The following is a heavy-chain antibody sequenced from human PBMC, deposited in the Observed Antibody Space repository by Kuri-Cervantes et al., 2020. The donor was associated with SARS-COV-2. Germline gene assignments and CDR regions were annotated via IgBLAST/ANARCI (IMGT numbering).Heavy chain of an antibody. CDR1: GGSISSSNW. CDR3: ARTYSSSSLFYDY. V-gene: IGHV4-4*02. D-gene: IGHD6-6*01. Sequence: SETLSLTCAVSGGSISSSNWWSWVRQPPGKGLEWIGEIYHSGSTNYNLSLKSRVTTSVDKSKNQFSLKLSSVTAADTAVYYCARTYSSSSLFYDYWGQGTLVTVSS. CDR2: IYHSGST. J-gene: IGHJ4*02.